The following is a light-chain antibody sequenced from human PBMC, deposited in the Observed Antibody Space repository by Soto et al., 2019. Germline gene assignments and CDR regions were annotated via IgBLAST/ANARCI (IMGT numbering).Light chain of an antibody. CDR1: QTISSS. CDR2: DAS. Sequence: DIQMTQSQSTLSASVGDRVTITCRASQTISSSLAWYQHKPGKAPKLLLFDASTLQTGVPSRFSGSGCGTEFTLTITGLQQYDCATYYCQQHNDYTAVTFGQGTKLEIK. V-gene: IGKV1-5*01. CDR3: QQHNDYTAVT. J-gene: IGKJ2*01.